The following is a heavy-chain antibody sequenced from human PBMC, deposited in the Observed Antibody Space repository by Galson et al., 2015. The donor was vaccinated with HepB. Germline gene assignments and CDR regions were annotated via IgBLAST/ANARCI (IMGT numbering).Heavy chain of an antibody. D-gene: IGHD6-13*01. CDR3: ARVSLGASSSWYYFDY. CDR2: ISGSGSYK. V-gene: IGHV3-21*01. J-gene: IGHJ4*02. Sequence: SLRLSCAASGFTFSTYSINWVRQAPGRGLEWVSSISGSGSYKFYGDSVEGRFTVSRDNAKNSLFLQMNSLRAEDTAIYYCARVSLGASSSWYYFDYWGLGTLVTVSS. CDR1: GFTFSTYS.